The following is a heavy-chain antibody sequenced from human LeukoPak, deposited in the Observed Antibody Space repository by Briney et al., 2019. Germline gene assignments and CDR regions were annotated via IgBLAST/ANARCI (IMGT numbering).Heavy chain of an antibody. CDR2: MRSDGTSK. D-gene: IGHD3-16*01. V-gene: IGHV3-30*02. CDR1: GFSLTTYG. Sequence: SPRLSCVASGFSLTTYGMLWVRQAPGKGLQWVAFMRSDGTSKYYGDSVEGRFTISRDNSKSTLYLLMNSLSAEDTGIYYCAKDRPIKGGFDPWGQGTPVTVSS. J-gene: IGHJ5*02. CDR3: AKDRPIKGGFDP.